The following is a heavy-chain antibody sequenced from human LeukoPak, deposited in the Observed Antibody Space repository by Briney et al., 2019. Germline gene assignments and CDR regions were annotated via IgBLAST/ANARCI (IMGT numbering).Heavy chain of an antibody. Sequence: GGSLRLSCAASGFTFSSYGMSWVRQAPGKGLEWVSAISGSGGSTYYADSVKGRFTISRDNSKNTLYLQMNSLRAEDTAVYYCAKGGLGIWFGELYDYWGQGTLVTVSS. CDR1: GFTFSSYG. D-gene: IGHD3-10*01. CDR3: AKGGLGIWFGELYDY. J-gene: IGHJ4*02. CDR2: ISGSGGST. V-gene: IGHV3-23*01.